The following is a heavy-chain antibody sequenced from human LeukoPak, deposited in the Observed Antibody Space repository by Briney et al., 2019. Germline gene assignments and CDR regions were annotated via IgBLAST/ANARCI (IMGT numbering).Heavy chain of an antibody. D-gene: IGHD3-9*01. CDR2: ISWNSGSI. CDR3: AKDREYDILTGYPGFDY. V-gene: IGHV3-9*01. J-gene: IGHJ4*02. Sequence: PGRSLRLSCAASGFTFDDYAMHWVRQAPGKGVEWVSGISWNSGSIVYADSVKGRFTISRDNAKNSLYLQMNSLRAEDTALYYCAKDREYDILTGYPGFDYWGQGTLVTVSS. CDR1: GFTFDDYA.